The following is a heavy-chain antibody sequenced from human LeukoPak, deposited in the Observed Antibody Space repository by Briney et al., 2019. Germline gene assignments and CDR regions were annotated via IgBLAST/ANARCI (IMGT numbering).Heavy chain of an antibody. CDR3: TTSPGITVFGVVTDY. J-gene: IGHJ4*02. V-gene: IGHV3-15*04. D-gene: IGHD3-3*01. CDR2: IESSTDGGTT. Sequence: GGSLRLSYAATGPTFRNAFMNWVRQPPRKGLEWVGRIESSTDGGTTDYAAPVKGRFTMSRDDSKNTLYLQMNNVKTEDTGVYYCTTSPGITVFGVVTDYWGQGTLVIVSS. CDR1: GPTFRNAF.